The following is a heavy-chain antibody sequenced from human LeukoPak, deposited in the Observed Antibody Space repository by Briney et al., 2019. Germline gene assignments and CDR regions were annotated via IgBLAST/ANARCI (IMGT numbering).Heavy chain of an antibody. J-gene: IGHJ4*01. V-gene: IGHV4-59*02. CDR3: AREYDY. CDR1: AVSVSRHF. CDR2: VFSSGST. Sequence: SETLSLTCNFSAVSVSRHFWSWIRQTPEKGLEWLGYVFSSGSTNYDPSLKSRLTISLDASKHQFSLTLKSVTAADTAVYYCAREYDYWGLGTLVTVSS.